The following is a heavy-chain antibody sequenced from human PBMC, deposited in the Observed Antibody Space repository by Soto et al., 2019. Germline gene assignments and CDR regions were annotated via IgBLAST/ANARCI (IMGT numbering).Heavy chain of an antibody. D-gene: IGHD4-17*01. Sequence: GGSLRLSGEASGFNFRNFNMIWDRQAPRMRLECGSSVSGSSSYIYYADSLKVRLTVARDNASTLAFLQLCGLIAECTPMYYYARDLRGHYGPWGQGTKVTDSS. CDR2: VSGSSSYI. CDR1: GFNFRNFN. J-gene: IGHJ3*01. CDR3: ARDLRGHYGP. V-gene: IGHV3-21*06.